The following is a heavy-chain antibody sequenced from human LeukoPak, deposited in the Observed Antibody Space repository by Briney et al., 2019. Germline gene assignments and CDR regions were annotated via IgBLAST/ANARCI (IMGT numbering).Heavy chain of an antibody. V-gene: IGHV1-18*01. CDR2: MNPNSGNT. Sequence: ASVKVSCKASGYTFTSYDINWVRQATGQGLEWMGWMNPNSGNTNYAQKLQGRVTMTTDTSTSTAYMELRSLRSDDTAVYYCAREIGPGAFDIWGQGTMVTVSS. CDR1: GYTFTSYD. J-gene: IGHJ3*02. CDR3: AREIGPGAFDI. D-gene: IGHD3-10*01.